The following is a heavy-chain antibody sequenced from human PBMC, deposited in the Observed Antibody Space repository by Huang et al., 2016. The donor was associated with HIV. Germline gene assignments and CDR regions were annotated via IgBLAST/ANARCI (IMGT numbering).Heavy chain of an antibody. CDR3: ASGASYEIWTPYYSGWHYSMDV. V-gene: IGHV1-69*13. D-gene: IGHD3-9*01. Sequence: QVHLVQSGAEVKKPGSSVRVSCTASGGSFKISGISWVRQAPGQGIEWLGGIIPMLWRANNEQTMRDRVPSTARESTTTVYMDLTSLRPEDTAVYYCASGASYEIWTPYYSGWHYSMDVWGEGTTVTVSS. CDR2: IIPMLWRA. CDR1: GGSFKISG. J-gene: IGHJ6*03.